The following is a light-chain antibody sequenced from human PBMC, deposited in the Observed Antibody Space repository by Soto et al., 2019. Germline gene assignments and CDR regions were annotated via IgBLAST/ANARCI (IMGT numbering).Light chain of an antibody. V-gene: IGKV3-11*01. CDR1: QSVSSY. CDR2: DAS. J-gene: IGKJ5*01. Sequence: EIVLTQSPATLSLSPRERATFSCRASQSVSSYLAWYQQTPGQAPRLLIYDASNRATGTPARFSGRGSGTDITLTISSLEPEDFAVYYCQQRSNWPPLYTFGQGTRLEIK. CDR3: QQRSNWPPLYT.